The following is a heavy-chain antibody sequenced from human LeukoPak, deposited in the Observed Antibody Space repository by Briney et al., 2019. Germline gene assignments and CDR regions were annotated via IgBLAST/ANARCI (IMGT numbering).Heavy chain of an antibody. D-gene: IGHD6-19*01. J-gene: IGHJ5*02. Sequence: PGRSLRLSCAASGFTFSSYGMHWVRQAPGKGLEWVAVIWYDGSNKYYADSVKGRFTISRDNSKNTLYLQMNSLRAEDTALYYCAKCVTGWPNWFDPWGQGTLVTVSS. V-gene: IGHV3-33*06. CDR3: AKCVTGWPNWFDP. CDR2: IWYDGSNK. CDR1: GFTFSSYG.